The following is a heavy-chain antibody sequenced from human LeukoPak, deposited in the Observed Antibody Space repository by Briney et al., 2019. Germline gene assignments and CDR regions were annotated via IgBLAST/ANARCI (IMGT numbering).Heavy chain of an antibody. V-gene: IGHV4-30-2*01. CDR3: ARELWFVNAPGSWLDP. J-gene: IGHJ5*02. D-gene: IGHD3-10*01. CDR2: IFHSGSS. Sequence: SETLSLTCTVSGDSISSGDYSWSWIRQPSGKGLEWIGYIFHSGSSYYDPSLGSRVTISVDRSRNQFSLRLTSVTAADTAVYYCARELWFVNAPGSWLDPWGQGTLVTVSS. CDR1: GDSISSGDYS.